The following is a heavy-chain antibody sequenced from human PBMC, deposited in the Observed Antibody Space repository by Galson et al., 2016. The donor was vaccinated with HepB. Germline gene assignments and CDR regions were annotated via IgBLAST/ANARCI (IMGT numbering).Heavy chain of an antibody. J-gene: IGHJ4*02. D-gene: IGHD3-3*01. CDR1: GFSFSGYA. CDR2: IGASGTNT. CDR3: AKVALNTDFWSAYIDY. V-gene: IGHV3-23*01. Sequence: SLRLSCAASGFSFSGYALTWVRQAPLKGLEWVSVIGASGTNTYYADSVKGRFTISRDNSKSTLYLQLDSLRAEDTAVYYCAKVALNTDFWSAYIDYWGQGTLVTVSS.